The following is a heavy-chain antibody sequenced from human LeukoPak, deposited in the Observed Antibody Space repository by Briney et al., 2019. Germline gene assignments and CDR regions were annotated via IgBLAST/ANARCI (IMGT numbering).Heavy chain of an antibody. J-gene: IGHJ4*02. D-gene: IGHD3-22*01. CDR1: GFTFDDYG. CDR3: ARGTTYYYDSSGYYSYFDY. Sequence: GGSLRLSCAASGFTFDDYGMSWVRQVPGKGLEWVSGINWNGGSTGYADSVKGRFTISRDDAKNSLYLQMNSLRAEDTALYYCARGTTYYYDSSGYYSYFDYWGQGTLVTVSS. CDR2: INWNGGST. V-gene: IGHV3-20*04.